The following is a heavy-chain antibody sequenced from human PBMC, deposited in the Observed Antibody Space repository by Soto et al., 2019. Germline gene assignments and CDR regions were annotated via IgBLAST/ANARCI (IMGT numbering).Heavy chain of an antibody. D-gene: IGHD2-15*01. Sequence: SETLSLTCTFSGGSISSYYWSWIRQPAGKGLEWIGRIYTSGSTNYNPSLKSRVTMSVDTSKNQFSLKLSSVTAADTAVYYCARGSKLPNWFDPWGQGTLVTVSS. CDR3: ARGSKLPNWFDP. CDR1: GGSISSYY. CDR2: IYTSGST. J-gene: IGHJ5*02. V-gene: IGHV4-4*07.